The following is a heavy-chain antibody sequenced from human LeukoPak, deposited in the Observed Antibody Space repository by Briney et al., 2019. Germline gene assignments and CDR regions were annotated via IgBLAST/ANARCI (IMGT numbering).Heavy chain of an antibody. D-gene: IGHD1-14*01. CDR2: INAGNGNT. J-gene: IGHJ4*02. Sequence: ASVKVSCKASGYTFTTYAMHWVRQAPGQRLEWMGWINAGNGNTKYSQEFQGRVTISRDTSASTAYMELSSLRSEDMAVYYCARTTAWARTKFDYWGQGTLVTVSS. CDR1: GYTFTTYA. CDR3: ARTTAWARTKFDY. V-gene: IGHV1-3*03.